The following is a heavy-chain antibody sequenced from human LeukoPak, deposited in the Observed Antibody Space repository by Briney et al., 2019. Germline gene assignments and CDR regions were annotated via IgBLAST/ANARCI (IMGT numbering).Heavy chain of an antibody. CDR2: IWYDGSNK. CDR3: ASRDLATHIDAFDI. Sequence: PGGSLRLSCAASGFTFSSYGMHWVRQAPGKGLEWVAVIWYDGSNKYYADSVKGRFTISRDNSKNTLYLQMSSLRAEDTAVYYCASRDLATHIDAFDIWGQGTMVTVSS. D-gene: IGHD5-24*01. J-gene: IGHJ3*02. CDR1: GFTFSSYG. V-gene: IGHV3-33*01.